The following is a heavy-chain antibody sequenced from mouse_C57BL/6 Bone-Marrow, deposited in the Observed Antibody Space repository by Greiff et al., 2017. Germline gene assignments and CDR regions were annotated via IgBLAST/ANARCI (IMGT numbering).Heavy chain of an antibody. CDR1: GSTFPDYY. V-gene: IGHV1-84*01. CDR3: ANDGYPYYYAMDY. CDR2: IYPGSGNT. Sequence: QVQLQQSGPELVKPGASVKISCKASGSTFPDYYINWVKQRHGQGLAWIGWIYPGSGNTKNNEKFKGKATLTVDTSYSTAYMQLSSLTSEDSAVYFCANDGYPYYYAMDYWGQGTSVTGSS. D-gene: IGHD2-3*01. J-gene: IGHJ4*01.